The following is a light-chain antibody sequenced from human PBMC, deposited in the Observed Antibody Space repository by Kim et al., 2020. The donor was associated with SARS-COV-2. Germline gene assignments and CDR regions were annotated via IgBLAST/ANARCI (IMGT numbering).Light chain of an antibody. CDR3: GSWDDSLSGRV. CDR1: RSNVGNNP. J-gene: IGLJ3*02. CDR2: NDN. V-gene: IGLV1-44*01. Sequence: QSVLTQPPSASGTPGKTVTISCSGRRSNVGNNPVTWFQQVPGTAPKLLMSNDNQRPSGVPDRFSASKSGTSASLAISGLQSEDEAVYYCGSWDDSLSGRVFGGGTQLTVL.